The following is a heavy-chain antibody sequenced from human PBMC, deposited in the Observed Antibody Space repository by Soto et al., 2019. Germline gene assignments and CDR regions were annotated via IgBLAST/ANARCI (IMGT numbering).Heavy chain of an antibody. J-gene: IGHJ6*01. D-gene: IGHD3-10*01. Sequence: GASVKVSCKASGGTFSSYAISWVRQAPGQGLEWMGGIIPIFGTANYAQKFQGRVTITADESTSTAYMELSSLRSEDTAVYYCAREGYYGSGSYDHYYYGMDVWGQGTTVTVSS. CDR3: AREGYYGSGSYDHYYYGMDV. V-gene: IGHV1-69*13. CDR2: IIPIFGTA. CDR1: GGTFSSYA.